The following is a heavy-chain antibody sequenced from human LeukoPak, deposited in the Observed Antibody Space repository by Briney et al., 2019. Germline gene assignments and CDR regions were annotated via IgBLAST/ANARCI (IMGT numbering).Heavy chain of an antibody. CDR3: ARNLNSYGVEDDY. CDR2: INQGGSQK. CDR1: GFTFSSYW. D-gene: IGHD2-8*01. Sequence: GGSLRLSCAASGFTFSSYWMTWVRQAPGKGLEWVVNINQGGSQKYYVDSVEGRFTISRDNAKNSLYLQMNSLRAEDTALYFCARNLNSYGVEDDYWGQGTVVTVSS. V-gene: IGHV3-7*01. J-gene: IGHJ4*02.